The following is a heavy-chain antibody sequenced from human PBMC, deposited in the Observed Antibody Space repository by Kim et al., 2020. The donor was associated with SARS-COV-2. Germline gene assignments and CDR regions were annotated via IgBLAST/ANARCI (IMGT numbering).Heavy chain of an antibody. J-gene: IGHJ4*02. CDR2: ISYDGSNK. Sequence: GGSLRLSCAASGFTFSSYAMHWVRQAPGKGLEWVAVISYDGSNKYYADSVKGRFTISRDNSKNTLYLQMNSLRAEDTAVYYCARTEERYSDWLVPFPFDYWGQGTLVTVSS. V-gene: IGHV3-30*04. CDR1: GFTFSSYA. D-gene: IGHD3-9*01. CDR3: ARTEERYSDWLVPFPFDY.